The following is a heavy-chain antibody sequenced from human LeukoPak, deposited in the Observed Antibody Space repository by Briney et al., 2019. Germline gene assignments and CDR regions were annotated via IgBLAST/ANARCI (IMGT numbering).Heavy chain of an antibody. J-gene: IGHJ4*02. D-gene: IGHD2-8*01. CDR1: GGSISSGDYY. CDR2: IYYSGGT. V-gene: IGHV4-30-4*01. Sequence: PSETLSLTCTVSGGSISSGDYYWSWIRQPPGKGLEWIGYIYYSGGTYYNPSLKSRVTISVDTSKNQFSLKLSSVTAADTAVYYCARLKGYCTYGVCYTILFDYWGQGTLVTVSS. CDR3: ARLKGYCTYGVCYTILFDY.